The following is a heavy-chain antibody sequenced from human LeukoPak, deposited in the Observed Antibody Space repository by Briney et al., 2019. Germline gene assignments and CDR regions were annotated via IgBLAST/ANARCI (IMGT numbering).Heavy chain of an antibody. Sequence: GASVKVSCKASGGTFSSYAISWVRQAPGQGLEWMGGIIPIFGTANYAQKFQGRVTITTDESTSTAYMELSSLRSEDTAVYYCARGPYCSSTSCYGNWFDPWGQGTLVTVSS. CDR2: IIPIFGTA. CDR1: GGTFSSYA. CDR3: ARGPYCSSTSCYGNWFDP. D-gene: IGHD2-2*01. J-gene: IGHJ5*02. V-gene: IGHV1-69*05.